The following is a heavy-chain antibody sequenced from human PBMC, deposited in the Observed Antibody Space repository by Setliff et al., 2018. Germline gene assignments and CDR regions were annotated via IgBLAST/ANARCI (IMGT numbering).Heavy chain of an antibody. Sequence: GESLKISCRASGNNSRSYWIDWVRQTPGKGLEWMGMTFLGVPESMYSPSFQGRITFSSDKSSGTAFLEWTALEASDSALYFCATATYNSQRQSNFHYSTMDVWGQGTTVTVSS. CDR2: TFLGVPES. D-gene: IGHD1-1*01. CDR3: ATATYNSQRQSNFHYSTMDV. J-gene: IGHJ6*02. CDR1: GNNSRSYW. V-gene: IGHV5-51*01.